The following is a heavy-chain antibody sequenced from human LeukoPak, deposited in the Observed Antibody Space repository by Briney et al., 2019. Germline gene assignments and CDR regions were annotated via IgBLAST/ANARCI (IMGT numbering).Heavy chain of an antibody. CDR3: ARSLGYCGSTSCYRSGFDY. CDR1: GGSFSGYY. J-gene: IGHJ4*02. Sequence: SETLSLTCAVYGGSFSGYYWSWIRQPPGKGLEWIGEINHSGSTNYNPSLKSRVTISVDTSKNQFSLKLSSVTAADTAVYYCARSLGYCGSTSCYRSGFDYWGQGTLVTVSS. D-gene: IGHD2-2*01. CDR2: INHSGST. V-gene: IGHV4-34*01.